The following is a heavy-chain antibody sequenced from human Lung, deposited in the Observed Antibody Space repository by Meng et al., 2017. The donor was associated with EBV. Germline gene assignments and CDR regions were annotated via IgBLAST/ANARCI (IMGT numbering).Heavy chain of an antibody. Sequence: LLESGGGLVRPVGSLRLSCAASGFRFSRYWMHWVRQVPGKGLVWVSRTNENGGITNYADSVKGRFTISRDNTKNTLYLQMNSLRVEDTAVYFCSRDLVGSDDVWGQGTLVTVSS. D-gene: IGHD5-24*01. CDR2: TNENGGIT. CDR1: GFRFSRYW. CDR3: SRDLVGSDDV. J-gene: IGHJ4*02. V-gene: IGHV3-74*01.